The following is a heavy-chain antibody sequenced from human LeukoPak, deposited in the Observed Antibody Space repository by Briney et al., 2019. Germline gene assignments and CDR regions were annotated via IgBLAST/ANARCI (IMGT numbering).Heavy chain of an antibody. CDR2: MSGSGGST. J-gene: IGHJ6*02. CDR3: AKDLYCSTTSCPLDHSIYGLDV. CDR1: GFTFSSYA. V-gene: IGHV3-23*01. D-gene: IGHD2-2*01. Sequence: GGSLRLSCAASGFTFSSYAMTWVRQAPGEGLEWGSSMSGSGGSTYYADSVKGRFTISRDDSKNTLYPQMNSLRAEDTAVYHCAKDLYCSTTSCPLDHSIYGLDVWGQGTTVTVSS.